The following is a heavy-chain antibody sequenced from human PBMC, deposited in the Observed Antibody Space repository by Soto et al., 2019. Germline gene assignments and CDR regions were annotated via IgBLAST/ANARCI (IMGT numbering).Heavy chain of an antibody. CDR3: TTEGIIVVGPGYGY. CDR1: GFTFSNAW. D-gene: IGHD2-2*01. J-gene: IGHJ4*02. V-gene: IGHV3-15*01. CDR2: IKSKTDGGTT. Sequence: GGSLRLSCAASGFTFSNAWMSWVRQAPGKGLEWVGRIKSKTDGGTTDYAAPVKGRFTISRDDSKNTLYLRMNSLKTEDTAVYYCTTEGIIVVGPGYGYWGQGTLVTVSS.